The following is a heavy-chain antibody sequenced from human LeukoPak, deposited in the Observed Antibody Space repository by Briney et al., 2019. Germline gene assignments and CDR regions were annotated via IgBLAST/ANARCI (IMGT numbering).Heavy chain of an antibody. V-gene: IGHV2-5*02. D-gene: IGHD1/OR15-1a*01. Sequence: SGPTLVKPTQTLTLTCTFSGFSLSASGEGVGWIRQPPGKALEWLALIYWDDDKRYSPSLKTRLSIIKDTSKNQVVLTMTNMEPADSGTYYCAHRLLKYRVTTPGAPWFDPWGQGTQVTVSS. J-gene: IGHJ5*02. CDR2: IYWDDDK. CDR1: GFSLSASGEG. CDR3: AHRLLKYRVTTPGAPWFDP.